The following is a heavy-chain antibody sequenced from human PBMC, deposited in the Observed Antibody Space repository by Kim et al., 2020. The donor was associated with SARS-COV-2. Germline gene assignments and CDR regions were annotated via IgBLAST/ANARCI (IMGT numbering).Heavy chain of an antibody. Sequence: GGSLRLSCAASGFSFRHYWMYWVRQAPGKGLVWVSRIINDGSNAVYADSVKVRFPVSKDPAKNIMYLQMNNLRAEDTAVYYCARDRGMPDALNVWGHGT. V-gene: IGHV3-74*01. CDR2: IINDGSNA. CDR1: GFSFRHYW. CDR3: ARDRGMPDALNV. J-gene: IGHJ3*01. D-gene: IGHD3-10*01.